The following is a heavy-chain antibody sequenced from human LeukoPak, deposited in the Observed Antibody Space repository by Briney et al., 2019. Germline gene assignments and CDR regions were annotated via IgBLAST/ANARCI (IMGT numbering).Heavy chain of an antibody. D-gene: IGHD2-2*01. CDR2: IYYSGST. J-gene: IGHJ4*02. CDR1: GGPISSYY. Sequence: TASEPLSLTCTVSGGPISSYYWSWIRQPPGKGLEWIGYIYYSGSTNYNPSLKSRVTISVDTTKNQFSLKLSSVTAADTAVYYCARGGLCSSSGLDYWGQGTLVTVSS. CDR3: ARGGLCSSSGLDY. V-gene: IGHV4-59*01.